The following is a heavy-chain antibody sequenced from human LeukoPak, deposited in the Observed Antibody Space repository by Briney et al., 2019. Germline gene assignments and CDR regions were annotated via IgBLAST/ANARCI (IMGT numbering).Heavy chain of an antibody. V-gene: IGHV3-73*01. Sequence: GGSLRLSCAASGFTFSDSAIHWVRQASGKGLEWVGRVRTKRNNYVTAFAASVKGRFTISRDDSGNTAYLQMNSLKIEDTAVYYCARRLEHYYMDVWGKGITVTVSS. CDR1: GFTFSDSA. CDR2: VRTKRNNYVT. J-gene: IGHJ6*03. D-gene: IGHD3-16*01. CDR3: ARRLEHYYMDV.